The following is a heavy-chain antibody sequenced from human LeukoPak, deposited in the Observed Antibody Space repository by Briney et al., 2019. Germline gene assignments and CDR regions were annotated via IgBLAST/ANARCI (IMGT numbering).Heavy chain of an antibody. D-gene: IGHD3-22*01. Sequence: SETLSLTCAVYGRSFSGYYWSWIRQPPGKGLEWIGEINHSGSTNYNPSLKSRVTISVDTSKNQFSLKLSSVTAADTAVYYCARMGGGYYDYYFDYWGQGTLVTVSS. J-gene: IGHJ4*02. CDR1: GRSFSGYY. CDR3: ARMGGGYYDYYFDY. CDR2: INHSGST. V-gene: IGHV4-34*01.